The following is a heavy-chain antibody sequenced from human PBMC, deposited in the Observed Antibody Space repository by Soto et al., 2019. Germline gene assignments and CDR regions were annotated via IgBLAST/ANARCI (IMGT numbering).Heavy chain of an antibody. CDR3: ARDAAVGLFDY. CDR1: GYTFTSYG. V-gene: IGHV1-18*01. CDR2: ISAYNGNT. Sequence: ASVKVSCKASGYTFTSYGISWVRQAPGQGLEWMGWISAYNGNTKYEQKLQGRVTMTTDTSTSTAYMELRSLRSDDTAVYYCARDAAVGLFDYWGPGTLVTVSS. D-gene: IGHD1-26*01. J-gene: IGHJ4*02.